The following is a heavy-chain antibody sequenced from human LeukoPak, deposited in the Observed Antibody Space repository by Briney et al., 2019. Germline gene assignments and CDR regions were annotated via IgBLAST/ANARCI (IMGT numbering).Heavy chain of an antibody. CDR1: GFTFSGYA. Sequence: GGSLRLSCAASGFTFSGYAMSWVRQAPGKGLEWVSAMSANGDSTYYVDSVRGRFTISRDNSKNTLYLQMNSLRAKDTAVYYCAKVGDYSNYYDYWGQGTLVTVSS. J-gene: IGHJ4*02. CDR2: MSANGDST. D-gene: IGHD4-11*01. CDR3: AKVGDYSNYYDY. V-gene: IGHV3-23*01.